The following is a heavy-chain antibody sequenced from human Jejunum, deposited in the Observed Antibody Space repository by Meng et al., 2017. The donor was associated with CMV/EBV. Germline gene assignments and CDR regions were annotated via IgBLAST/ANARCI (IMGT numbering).Heavy chain of an antibody. CDR1: GFTFTSYS. Sequence: GFTFTSYSITWVRQAPGKGLEWLSYISGSSTYIYHADSVKGRFTISRDDAKNSVYLQMNGLRAEDAAVYYCARAIDYGDPNWFDTWGQGTLVTVSS. CDR2: ISGSSTYI. V-gene: IGHV3-21*01. J-gene: IGHJ5*02. D-gene: IGHD4-17*01. CDR3: ARAIDYGDPNWFDT.